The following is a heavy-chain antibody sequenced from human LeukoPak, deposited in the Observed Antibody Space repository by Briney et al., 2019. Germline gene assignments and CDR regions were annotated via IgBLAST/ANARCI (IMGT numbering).Heavy chain of an antibody. CDR3: ARLGGGVTGTASDFDY. CDR1: GYSFANYW. CDR2: IYPGDSDT. D-gene: IGHD1-7*01. Sequence: GESLKISCKGSGYSFANYWIGWVRQMPGKGLEWMGIIYPGDSDTRYSPSFQGQVTISADKSITIAYLQWSSLKASDTARYYCARLGGGVTGTASDFDYWGQGTLVTVSS. V-gene: IGHV5-51*01. J-gene: IGHJ4*02.